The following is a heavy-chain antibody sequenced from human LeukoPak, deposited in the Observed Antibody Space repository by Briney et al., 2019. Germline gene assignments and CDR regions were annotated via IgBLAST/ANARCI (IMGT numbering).Heavy chain of an antibody. CDR3: ARSLRSSGYYLGY. CDR1: GYTFTGYY. Sequence: ASVKVSCKASGYTFTGYYMHWVRQAPGQGLEWMGWINPNSGGTNYAQKFQGWVTMTRDTSISTAYMELSRLRSDDTAAYYCARSLRSSGYYLGYWGQGTLVTVSS. D-gene: IGHD3-22*01. V-gene: IGHV1-2*04. CDR2: INPNSGGT. J-gene: IGHJ4*02.